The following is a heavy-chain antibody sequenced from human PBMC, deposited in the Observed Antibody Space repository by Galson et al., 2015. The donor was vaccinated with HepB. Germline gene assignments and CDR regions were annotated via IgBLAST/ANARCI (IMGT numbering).Heavy chain of an antibody. CDR3: ARSGTSTSWLYYYYGMDV. CDR2: IYYSGNT. Sequence: ETLSLTCNVSGGSLSGSYWSWTRQPPGKGLEWIGYIYYSGNTNYNPSLKSRVTMSLDTSKNQFSLKLSSVTAADTAVYYCARSGTSTSWLYYYYGMDVWGQGTTVTVSS. J-gene: IGHJ6*02. D-gene: IGHD2-2*01. V-gene: IGHV4-59*01. CDR1: GGSLSGSY.